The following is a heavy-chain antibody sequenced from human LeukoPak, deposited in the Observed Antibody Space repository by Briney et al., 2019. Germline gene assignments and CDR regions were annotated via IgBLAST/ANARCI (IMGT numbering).Heavy chain of an antibody. CDR2: IKPDGSDK. CDR3: ARGNYYDSSGTDAFDI. V-gene: IGHV3-7*03. Sequence: PGGSLRLSCAASGFTFSSFWMSWVRQTPGKGLEWVANIKPDGSDKYYVGSVKGRFTISRDNAKNSLYLQMNSLRAEDTALYHCARGNYYDSSGTDAFDIWGQGTMVTVSS. D-gene: IGHD3-22*01. CDR1: GFTFSSFW. J-gene: IGHJ3*02.